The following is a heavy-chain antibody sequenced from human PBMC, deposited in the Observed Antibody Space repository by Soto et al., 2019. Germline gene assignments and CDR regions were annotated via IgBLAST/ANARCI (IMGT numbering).Heavy chain of an antibody. CDR2: ISYDGSNK. J-gene: IGHJ6*02. CDR1: GFTFSSYA. Sequence: QVQLVESGGGVVQPGRSLRLSCAASGFTFSSYAMHWVRQAPGKGLEWVAVISYDGSNKYYADSVKGRFTISRDNAENSLYLQMKSLRAEDTAVYYCARSTTMGGMDVWGQGTTVTVSS. CDR3: ARSTTMGGMDV. V-gene: IGHV3-30-3*01. D-gene: IGHD2-2*01.